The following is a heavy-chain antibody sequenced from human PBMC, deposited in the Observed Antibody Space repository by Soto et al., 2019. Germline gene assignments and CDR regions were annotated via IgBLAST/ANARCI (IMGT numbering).Heavy chain of an antibody. Sequence: QVQLVQSGDEVKKSGASVKVSCKASGYTFSNYGISWVRQAPGQGLEWMGWISGYNGLTAYAQNVQGRVTMTIDTTTTTVFMELTGLGSDDTAVYYCARVEGIRGFDSWGQGTLVTVSS. J-gene: IGHJ4*02. D-gene: IGHD3-10*01. CDR3: ARVEGIRGFDS. V-gene: IGHV1-18*04. CDR1: GYTFSNYG. CDR2: ISGYNGLT.